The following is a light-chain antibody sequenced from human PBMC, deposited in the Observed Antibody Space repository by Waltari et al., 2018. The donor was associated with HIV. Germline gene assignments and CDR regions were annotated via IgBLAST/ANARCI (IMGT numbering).Light chain of an antibody. CDR3: ASWDDSLNGVL. Sequence: QPVLPQSPSPPGSRAPCVSLSFSGTRSNIRTHTVNRYQQLPGTPPKFLIFINDERPSGVPDRFSGSTSGASASLAIIGLQSEEEADYYCASWDDSLNGVLFGGGTKLTVL. V-gene: IGLV1-44*01. CDR1: RSNIRTHT. J-gene: IGLJ2*01. CDR2: IND.